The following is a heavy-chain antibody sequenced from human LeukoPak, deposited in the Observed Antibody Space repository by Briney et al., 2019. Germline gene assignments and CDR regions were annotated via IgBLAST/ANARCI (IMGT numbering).Heavy chain of an antibody. Sequence: SETLSLTCTVSGGSIRSYYWNWIRQPAGKGLEYIGRIYTSGSTNYNPSLKSRVTMSVDTSKNQFSLKLSSVTAADTAVYYCVGGTYYGGDYWGQGTLVAVSS. CDR3: VGGTYYGGDY. CDR2: IYTSGST. D-gene: IGHD1-26*01. J-gene: IGHJ4*02. V-gene: IGHV4-4*07. CDR1: GGSIRSYY.